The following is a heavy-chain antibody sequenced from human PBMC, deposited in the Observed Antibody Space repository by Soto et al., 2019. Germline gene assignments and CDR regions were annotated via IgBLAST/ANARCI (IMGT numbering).Heavy chain of an antibody. CDR3: ADLSRYCTSSNCD. CDR1: GFTFSSYS. J-gene: IGHJ4*02. V-gene: IGHV3-23*01. CDR2: IGTSAST. Sequence: DVRLLESGGGLVHPGGSLRLSGAASGFTFSSYSMSWVRQAPGKGLEWVSTIGTSASTYYGDSVSGRFTISRDNSRNTRYLQMNSLRAVDTAVYYCADLSRYCTSSNCDWGQGTLVTVSS. D-gene: IGHD2-2*01.